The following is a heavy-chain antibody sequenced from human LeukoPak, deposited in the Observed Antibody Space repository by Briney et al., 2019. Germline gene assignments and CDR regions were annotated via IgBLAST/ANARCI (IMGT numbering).Heavy chain of an antibody. CDR3: ASLGGLYYESHGYPDFDH. V-gene: IGHV4-34*01. D-gene: IGHD3-22*01. J-gene: IGHJ4*02. CDR1: GASFSPYY. CDR2: INQSGTT. Sequence: ASETLSLTCGVHGASFSPYYWSWIRQPPGKGLEWLGEINQSGTTNYNPSLKSRVTISIEKFKNQFSLKLTSVTAADTAVYHCASLGGLYYESHGYPDFDHWGQGTLVTVSS.